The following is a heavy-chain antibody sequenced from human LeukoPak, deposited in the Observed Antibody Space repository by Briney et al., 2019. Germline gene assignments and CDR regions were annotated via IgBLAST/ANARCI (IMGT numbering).Heavy chain of an antibody. J-gene: IGHJ5*02. Sequence: ASVKVSCKASGYTFTSNHIHCVRQAPGQGLEWMGVINPGGDSTSYAQKFQGRVTMTRDTSTSTVYMELSSLRSEDTAIYYCAKLAASETGEGSWGQGTLVTVSS. D-gene: IGHD6-13*01. CDR3: AKLAASETGEGS. CDR1: GYTFTSNH. CDR2: INPGGDST. V-gene: IGHV1-46*01.